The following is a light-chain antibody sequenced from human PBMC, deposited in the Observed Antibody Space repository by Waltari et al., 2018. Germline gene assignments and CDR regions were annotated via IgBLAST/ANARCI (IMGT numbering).Light chain of an antibody. J-gene: IGKJ1*01. CDR1: QSILSDSHNQNF. CDR2: WAC. V-gene: IGKV4-1*01. Sequence: DIVMTQSPASMAVSLGQRVTISCKSSQSILSDSHNQNFLAWYQQKVGQPPKLLMYWACTRESGVPDRFRGGGAATDFTLTSSSLQAEDVAVYYCHQYYSNPQTFGQGTKVEIK. CDR3: HQYYSNPQT.